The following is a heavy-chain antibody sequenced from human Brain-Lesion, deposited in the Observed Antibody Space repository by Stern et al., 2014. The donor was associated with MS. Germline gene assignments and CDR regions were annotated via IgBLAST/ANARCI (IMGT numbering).Heavy chain of an antibody. D-gene: IGHD6-13*01. CDR1: GGSISSSNW. J-gene: IGHJ4*02. V-gene: IGHV4-4*02. CDR3: ARFPASRPHVFDS. Sequence: QVQLQESGPGLVKPSGTLSLTCAVSGGSISSSNWWSWVRQSPGKGLEWIGEGDHSGSTIYNPSLKSRVTVSVDKSKNRFSLNLRSVAAADTAVYFCARFPASRPHVFDSWGQGTLVTVSS. CDR2: GDHSGST.